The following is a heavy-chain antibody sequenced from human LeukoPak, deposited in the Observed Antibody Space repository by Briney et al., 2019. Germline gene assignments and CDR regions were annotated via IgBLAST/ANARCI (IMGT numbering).Heavy chain of an antibody. CDR3: ARDATRGGDFDY. D-gene: IGHD3-16*01. V-gene: IGHV3-30*02. CDR1: GFTFSSYG. J-gene: IGHJ4*02. CDR2: IRYDGSNK. Sequence: GGSLRLSCAASGFTFSSYGMHWVRQAPGKGLEWAAFIRYDGSNKYYADSVKGRFTISRDNSKNTLYLQMNSLRAADTAVYYCARDATRGGDFDYWGQGTLVTVSS.